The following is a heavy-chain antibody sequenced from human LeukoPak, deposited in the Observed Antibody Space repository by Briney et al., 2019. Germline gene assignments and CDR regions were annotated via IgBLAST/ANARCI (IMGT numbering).Heavy chain of an antibody. D-gene: IGHD2-2*01. CDR2: IKSKTDSGTT. Sequence: PGGSLRLSCAASGFTFSNAWMSWVRQAPGKGLEWVGRIKSKTDSGTTDYAAPVKGRFTISRDDSKNTLYLQMNSLKTEDTAVYYCTTDLYCSSTSCYVVGDYYYGMDVWGQGTTVTVSS. V-gene: IGHV3-15*01. J-gene: IGHJ6*02. CDR3: TTDLYCSSTSCYVVGDYYYGMDV. CDR1: GFTFSNAW.